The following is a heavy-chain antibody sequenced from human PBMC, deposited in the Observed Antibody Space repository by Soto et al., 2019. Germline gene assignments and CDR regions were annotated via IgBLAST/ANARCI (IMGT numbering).Heavy chain of an antibody. J-gene: IGHJ4*02. D-gene: IGHD3-16*02. CDR2: ISGSGGST. Sequence: GGSLRLSCAASGFTFSSYAMSWVRQAPGKGLEWVSAISGSGGSTYYADSVKGRFTISRDNSKNTLYLQMNSLRAEDTAVYYCAKDSIMITFGGVIVMPNPDYWGQGTLVTVSS. V-gene: IGHV3-23*01. CDR1: GFTFSSYA. CDR3: AKDSIMITFGGVIVMPNPDY.